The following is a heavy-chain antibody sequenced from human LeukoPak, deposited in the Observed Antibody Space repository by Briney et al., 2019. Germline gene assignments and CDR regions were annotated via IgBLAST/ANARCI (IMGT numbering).Heavy chain of an antibody. J-gene: IGHJ4*02. CDR1: GFTISNYG. Sequence: GGSLRLSCAGSGFTISNYGMHWVRQAPGKGLEWVAVISYDGGNKYYADSVKGRFTISRDNSKNTLYLQMNSLRAEDTAVYYCAKGFSGMYSNFDYWGQGTLVTVSS. D-gene: IGHD1-26*01. V-gene: IGHV3-30*18. CDR3: AKGFSGMYSNFDY. CDR2: ISYDGGNK.